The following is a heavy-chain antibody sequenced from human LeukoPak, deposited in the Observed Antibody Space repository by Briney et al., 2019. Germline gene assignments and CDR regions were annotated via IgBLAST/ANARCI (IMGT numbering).Heavy chain of an antibody. CDR2: ISYSGST. V-gene: IGHV4-59*08. D-gene: IGHD1-1*01. Sequence: SETLSLTCTVSAGSISNYYWSWIRQPPGKGLEWIGYISYSGSTNYNPSLKSRVTISVDTSKNQFSLKLSSVTAADTAVYYCARRGNWNEVPPRNWFDPWGRGTLVTVSS. CDR1: AGSISNYY. J-gene: IGHJ5*02. CDR3: ARRGNWNEVPPRNWFDP.